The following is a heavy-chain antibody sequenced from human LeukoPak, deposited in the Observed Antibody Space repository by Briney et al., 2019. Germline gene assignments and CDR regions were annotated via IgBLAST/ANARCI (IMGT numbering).Heavy chain of an antibody. Sequence: SETLSLTCAVYGGSFSGYYWSWIRQPPRKGLEWIGEINHSGSTNYNPSLKSRVTISVDTSKNQFSLKLSSVTAADTAVYYCARARSYWYSSGRAWFDPWGQGTLVTVSS. J-gene: IGHJ5*02. CDR2: INHSGST. CDR3: ARARSYWYSSGRAWFDP. CDR1: GGSFSGYY. D-gene: IGHD6-19*01. V-gene: IGHV4-34*01.